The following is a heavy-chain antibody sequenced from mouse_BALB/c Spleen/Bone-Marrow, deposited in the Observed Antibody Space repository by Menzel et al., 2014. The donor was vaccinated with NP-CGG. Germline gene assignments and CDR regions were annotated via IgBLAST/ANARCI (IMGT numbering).Heavy chain of an antibody. CDR2: IRNKANGCTT. Sequence: EVKLMESGGGLVQPGGSLRLSCTTSGFTFTDYYMSWVRQPPGKALEWLGFIRNKANGCTTEYSASVKGRFTISRDSSQSILYLQMNTLRAEDSATYYCARTTGTPYLDYWGQGTTLTVSS. J-gene: IGHJ2*01. CDR1: GFTFTDYY. V-gene: IGHV7-3*02. D-gene: IGHD4-1*02. CDR3: ARTTGTPYLDY.